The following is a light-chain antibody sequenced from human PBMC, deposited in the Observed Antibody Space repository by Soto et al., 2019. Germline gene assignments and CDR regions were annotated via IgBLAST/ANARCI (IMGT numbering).Light chain of an antibody. Sequence: DIQMTQSPSTLSASVGDSVTITCRASQSISSWLAWYQQKPGKAPKLLIYRASTLESGVPSRFSGSGSGTEFNLRISSLQPDDFATYYCQQYNNYPYTFGQGTKLEIK. CDR2: RAS. V-gene: IGKV1-5*03. CDR3: QQYNNYPYT. CDR1: QSISSW. J-gene: IGKJ2*01.